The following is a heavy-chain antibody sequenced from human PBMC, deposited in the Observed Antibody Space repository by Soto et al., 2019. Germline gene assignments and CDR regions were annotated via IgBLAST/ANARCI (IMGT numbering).Heavy chain of an antibody. CDR2: IYWDDDK. V-gene: IGHV2-5*02. J-gene: IGHJ4*02. Sequence: QITLKESGPTLVKPTQTLTLTCTFSGFSLSTSGVGVGWISQPPGKALEWLALIYWDDDKRYSPSLKSRLTITKDTSKNQVVLTMTNMDPVATATYYCAHRRGSGSRRYFDYWGQGPLVTVSS. CDR1: GFSLSTSGVG. D-gene: IGHD1-26*01. CDR3: AHRRGSGSRRYFDY.